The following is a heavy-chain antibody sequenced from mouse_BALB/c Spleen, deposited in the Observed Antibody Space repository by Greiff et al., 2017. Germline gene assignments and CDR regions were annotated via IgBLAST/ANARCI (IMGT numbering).Heavy chain of an antibody. CDR3: TTPAWFAY. J-gene: IGHJ3*01. V-gene: IGHV1S81*02. CDR1: GYTFTSYY. CDR2: INPSNGGT. Sequence: QVQLKESGAELVKPGASVKLSCKASGYTFTSYYMYWVKQRPGQGLEWIGEINPSNGGTNFNEKFKSKATLTVDKSSSTAYMQLSSLTSEDSAVYYCTTPAWFAYWGQGTLVTVSA.